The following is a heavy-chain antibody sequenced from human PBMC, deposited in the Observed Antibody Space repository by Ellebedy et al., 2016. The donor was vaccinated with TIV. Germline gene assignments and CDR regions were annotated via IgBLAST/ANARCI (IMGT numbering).Heavy chain of an antibody. J-gene: IGHJ4*02. V-gene: IGHV4-39*01. CDR1: GGSISRSGYF. CDR2: IYHSGNT. D-gene: IGHD3-10*01. Sequence: MPSETLSLTCTVSGGSISRSGYFWGWIRQPPGKGLEWIGSIYHSGNTYYNTSLKSRVIISVDTSKNQFSLQLNSVTAADTAVYYCARRGPTGGSGTYDYWGPGTLVTVSS. CDR3: ARRGPTGGSGTYDY.